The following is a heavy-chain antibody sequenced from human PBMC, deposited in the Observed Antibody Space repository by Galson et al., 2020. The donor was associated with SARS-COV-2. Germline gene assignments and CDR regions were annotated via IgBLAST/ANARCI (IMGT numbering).Heavy chain of an antibody. CDR1: GGTFSSYA. Sequence: ASVKVSCKASGGTFSSYAISWVRQAPGQGLEWMGGIIPIFGTANYAQKFQGRVTITTDESTSTAYMELSSLRSEDTAVYYCARGGWSGSYYSNYYYYMDVWGKGTTVTVSS. J-gene: IGHJ6*03. D-gene: IGHD1-26*01. CDR3: ARGGWSGSYYSNYYYYMDV. V-gene: IGHV1-69*05. CDR2: IIPIFGTA.